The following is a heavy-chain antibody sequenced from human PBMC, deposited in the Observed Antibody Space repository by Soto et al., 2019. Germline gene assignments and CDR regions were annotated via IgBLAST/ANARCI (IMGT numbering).Heavy chain of an antibody. CDR3: ARGSREWRSSTWYINY. D-gene: IGHD6-13*01. J-gene: IGHJ4*02. CDR2: INYSGST. V-gene: IGHV4-34*01. Sequence: SETLSLTCAVYGGSFSGYYWNWIRQPPGKGLEWIGEINYSGSTNYNPSLKSRVTISVDTSKNHFSLNLTSMTAADTAVYYCARGSREWRSSTWYINYWGQGTLVTVSS. CDR1: GGSFSGYY.